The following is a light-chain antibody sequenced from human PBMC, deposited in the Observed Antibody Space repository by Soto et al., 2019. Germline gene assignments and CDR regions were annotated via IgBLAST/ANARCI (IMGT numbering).Light chain of an antibody. CDR2: GAS. CDR1: QSVNSNY. V-gene: IGKV3-20*01. Sequence: EIVLTQSPGTLSLSPGERATLSCRASQSVNSNYLAWYRRKPGQAPSLLIYGASTRATGIPGRFSGSASGTDFTLTSTRLEPEDFAVYYCQQYGSSPPTFGQGTKVEIK. CDR3: QQYGSSPPT. J-gene: IGKJ1*01.